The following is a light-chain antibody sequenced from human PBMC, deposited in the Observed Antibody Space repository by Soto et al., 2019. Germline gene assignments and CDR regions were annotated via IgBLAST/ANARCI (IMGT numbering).Light chain of an antibody. CDR1: QRVDSS. J-gene: IGKJ4*01. V-gene: IGKV3-11*01. CDR3: QQRGSWPQLT. CDR2: DAS. Sequence: DILLTQSPATLSLSPGERATLSCRTSQRVDSSLAWFQQKPGQAPRLLIYDASNRATDIPTRFSGSGSGTDFTLTLSSLEPEDFAVYYCQQRGSWPQLTFGGGTKVEI.